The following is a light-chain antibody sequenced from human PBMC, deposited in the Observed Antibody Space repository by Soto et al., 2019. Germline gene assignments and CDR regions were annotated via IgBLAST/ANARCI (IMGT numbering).Light chain of an antibody. Sequence: QSALTQPASVSGSPGQSITISCTGTSSDIGDYNYVSWYQQHPGKAPKLMIFEVSKRPSGVSDRFSGSKSGNTASLTISGLQPEDDADYYCSSYSTSGTLYVFGTVTKLTVL. CDR3: SSYSTSGTLYV. CDR1: SSDIGDYNY. CDR2: EVS. V-gene: IGLV2-14*01. J-gene: IGLJ1*01.